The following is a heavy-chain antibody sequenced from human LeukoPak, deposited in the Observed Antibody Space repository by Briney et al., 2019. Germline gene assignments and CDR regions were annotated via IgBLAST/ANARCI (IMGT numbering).Heavy chain of an antibody. V-gene: IGHV3-23*01. CDR1: GFSLNNFD. D-gene: IGHD5/OR15-5a*01. CDR3: AKKFPGVSYYFDF. Sequence: GGSLRLSCTASGFSLNNFDMTWVRQSPGKGLEYVSSIGSAGYTFYAGSLKGRFFISRDTSKNTVYLQVDSLKGEDTAVFFCAKKFPGVSYYFDFWGQGTLVTVSS. J-gene: IGHJ4*02. CDR2: IGSAGYT.